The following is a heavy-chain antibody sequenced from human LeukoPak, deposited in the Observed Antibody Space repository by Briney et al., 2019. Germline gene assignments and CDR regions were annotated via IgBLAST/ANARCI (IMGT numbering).Heavy chain of an antibody. V-gene: IGHV3-21*04. Sequence: GGSLRLSCAASGFTFSSYSMNWVRQAPGKGLEWVSSISSSSSYIYYADSVKGRFTISRDNSKNTLFLQMNSLRAEDTAVYYCAKPSEYSSGPFDYWGQGTLVTVSS. CDR2: ISSSSSYI. J-gene: IGHJ4*02. CDR1: GFTFSSYS. D-gene: IGHD6-19*01. CDR3: AKPSEYSSGPFDY.